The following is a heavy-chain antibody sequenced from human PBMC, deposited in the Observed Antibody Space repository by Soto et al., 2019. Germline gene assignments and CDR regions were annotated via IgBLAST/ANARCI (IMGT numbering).Heavy chain of an antibody. Sequence: QVQLEESGPGLVKPSQTLSLTCSVFGGSISNGDNFWSWIRQPPGKGLEWIGYIYYSGNTYYNPSLKSRVTLSVDTYKNEFALRLSSVAAPATAVYYCARVNLVGAASSFDSWGQGTLVAVSS. V-gene: IGHV4-30-4*01. D-gene: IGHD1-26*01. CDR1: GGSISNGDNF. CDR3: ARVNLVGAASSFDS. J-gene: IGHJ4*02. CDR2: IYYSGNT.